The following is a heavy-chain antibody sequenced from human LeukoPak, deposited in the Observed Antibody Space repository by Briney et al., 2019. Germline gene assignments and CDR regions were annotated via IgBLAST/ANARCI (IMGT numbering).Heavy chain of an antibody. CDR1: GGTFSNYV. Sequence: GASVKVSCKASGGTFSNYVINWVRQAPGQGLEWMGGIIPIFATADYAQKFQDRVTITADISTSTVYMDLTSLRSEDTAVYYCARDRLQLRPGDAFDIWGQGTMVTVSS. V-gene: IGHV1-69*06. CDR3: ARDRLQLRPGDAFDI. CDR2: IIPIFATA. J-gene: IGHJ3*02. D-gene: IGHD1-7*01.